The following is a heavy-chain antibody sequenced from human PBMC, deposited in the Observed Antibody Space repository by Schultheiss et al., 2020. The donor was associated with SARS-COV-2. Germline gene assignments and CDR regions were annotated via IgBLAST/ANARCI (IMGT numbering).Heavy chain of an antibody. J-gene: IGHJ5*02. D-gene: IGHD4-11*01. CDR1: GGSISSGGYY. CDR3: ARATYTVNWFDP. CDR2: IYYSGST. V-gene: IGHV4-31*03. Sequence: SQTLSLTCTVSGGSISSGGYYWSWIRQHPGKGLEWIGYIYYSGSTYYNPSLKSRVTISVDTSKNQFSLKLSSVTAADTAVYYCARATYTVNWFDPWGQGTLVTVSS.